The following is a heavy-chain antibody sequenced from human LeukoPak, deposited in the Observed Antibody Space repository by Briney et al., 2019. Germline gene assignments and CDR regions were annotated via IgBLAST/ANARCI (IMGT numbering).Heavy chain of an antibody. Sequence: ASVELSCKAAGYTFTGYYMFWVRQAPGQGLEWMGRINPNSGGTNYAQKFQGRVTMTRDTSISTAYMELSRLRSDDTAVYYCARGYCSGGSCYSVENWFDPWGQGTLVTVSS. D-gene: IGHD2-15*01. J-gene: IGHJ5*02. CDR1: GYTFTGYY. CDR3: ARGYCSGGSCYSVENWFDP. CDR2: INPNSGGT. V-gene: IGHV1-2*06.